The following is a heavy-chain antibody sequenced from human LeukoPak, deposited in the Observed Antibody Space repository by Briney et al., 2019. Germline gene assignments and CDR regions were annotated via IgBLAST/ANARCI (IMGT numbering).Heavy chain of an antibody. CDR2: ITGSGGGT. CDR3: AKSVTGDGYSYFDY. Sequence: PGGSLRLSCAASGFTFSSYAMSWVRQAPGKGLEWVSAITGSGGGTYYADSVKGRFTISRDNSKNTLYLQMNSLRAEDTAVYYCAKSVTGDGYSYFDYWGQGTLVTVSS. D-gene: IGHD5-24*01. J-gene: IGHJ4*02. V-gene: IGHV3-23*01. CDR1: GFTFSSYA.